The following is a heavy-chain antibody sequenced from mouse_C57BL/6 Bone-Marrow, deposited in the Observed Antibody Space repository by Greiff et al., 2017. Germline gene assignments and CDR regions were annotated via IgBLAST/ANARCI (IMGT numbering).Heavy chain of an antibody. CDR2: IDPANGNT. V-gene: IGHV14-3*01. CDR1: GFTIKNTY. Sequence: VQLQQSVAELVRPGASVKLSCTASGFTIKNTYMHWVKQRPEQGLEWIGRIDPANGNTNYAPKFQGKATLTADTSSNTAYLQLSSLASEDTAIFYCARGPSYNVTDDWGQGTSVTVSS. CDR3: ARGPSYNVTDD. J-gene: IGHJ4*01.